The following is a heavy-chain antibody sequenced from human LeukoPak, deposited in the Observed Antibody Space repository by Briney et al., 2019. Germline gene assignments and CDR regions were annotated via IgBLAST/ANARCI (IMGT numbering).Heavy chain of an antibody. CDR1: GYTFTSYG. D-gene: IGHD3-3*01. CDR3: ARYTKSYYDFWSGYTPYYYYMDV. V-gene: IGHV1-18*01. J-gene: IGHJ6*03. CDR2: ISAYNANT. Sequence: ASVKVSCKASGYTFTSYGISWVRQAPGQGLEWMGWISAYNANTNYAQKLQGRVTMTTDTSTSTAYMELRSLRSDDTAVYYCARYTKSYYDFWSGYTPYYYYMDVWGKGTTVTVSS.